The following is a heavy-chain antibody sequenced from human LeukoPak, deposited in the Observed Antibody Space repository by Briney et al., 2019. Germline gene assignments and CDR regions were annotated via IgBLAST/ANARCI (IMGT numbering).Heavy chain of an antibody. CDR1: GYTLTELS. CDR2: FDPEDGET. D-gene: IGHD4-23*01. V-gene: IGHV1-24*01. J-gene: IGHJ6*03. Sequence: ASVKVSCKVSGYTLTELSMHWVRQAPGKGLEWMGGFDPEDGETIYAQKFQGRVTMTEDTSTDTAYMELSSLRSEDTAVYYCATDGATVVTPLRAVYYYYYMDVWGKGTTVTVSS. CDR3: ATDGATVVTPLRAVYYYYYMDV.